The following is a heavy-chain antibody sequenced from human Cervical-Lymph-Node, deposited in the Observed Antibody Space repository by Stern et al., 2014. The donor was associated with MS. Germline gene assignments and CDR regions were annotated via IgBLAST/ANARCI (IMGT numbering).Heavy chain of an antibody. CDR2: IYSSRST. J-gene: IGHJ3*02. D-gene: IGHD6-13*01. CDR3: ARDVLIAAVGDDAFDI. Sequence: QVQLQESGPGLVKPSETLSLTCTVSGGPVSSGNYYWSWIRQRPGKGLEWIGDIYSSRSTNYNPSLKSRCTILVDTSKNQFSLKLSSVTAADTAVYYCARDVLIAAVGDDAFDIWGQGTMVTVSS. CDR1: GGPVSSGNYY. V-gene: IGHV4-61*01.